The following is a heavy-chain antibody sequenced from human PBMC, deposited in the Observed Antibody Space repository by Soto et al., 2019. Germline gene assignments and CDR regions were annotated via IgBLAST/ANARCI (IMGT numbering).Heavy chain of an antibody. CDR2: IYYGGST. CDR3: AREPLGEGYFDY. CDR1: GGSVSSGSYY. Sequence: SETLSLTCTVSGGSVSSGSYYWSWIRQPPGKGLEWIGYIYYGGSTNYNPSLKSRVTISVDTSKNQFSLKLSSVTAADTAVYYCAREPLGEGYFDYWGQGTLVTVSS. J-gene: IGHJ4*02. D-gene: IGHD2-21*01. V-gene: IGHV4-61*01.